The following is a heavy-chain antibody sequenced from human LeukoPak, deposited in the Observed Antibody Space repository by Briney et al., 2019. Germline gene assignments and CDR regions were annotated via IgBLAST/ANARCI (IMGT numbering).Heavy chain of an antibody. V-gene: IGHV3-23*01. Sequence: GGSLRLSCAASGFTFSSYAMSWVRQAPGKGLEWVSAISGSGGSTYYADSVKGRFTISRDNSKNTLYLQMNSLRAEDTALYYCAKVQTAGYYGSGSYGGGFDYWGQGTLVTVSS. CDR1: GFTFSSYA. CDR2: ISGSGGST. CDR3: AKVQTAGYYGSGSYGGGFDY. D-gene: IGHD3-10*01. J-gene: IGHJ4*02.